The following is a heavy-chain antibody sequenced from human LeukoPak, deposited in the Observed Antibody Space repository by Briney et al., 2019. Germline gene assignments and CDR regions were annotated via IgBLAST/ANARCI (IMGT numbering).Heavy chain of an antibody. Sequence: GGSLRLSCAASGFTFSSYAMHWVRQAPGKGLEWEAVISYDGSNKYYADSVKGRFTISRDNSKNTLYLQMNSLRAEDTAVYYCARGPPQYSSSWYDYFDYWGQGTLVTVSS. CDR2: ISYDGSNK. V-gene: IGHV3-30*04. J-gene: IGHJ4*02. CDR3: ARGPPQYSSSWYDYFDY. CDR1: GFTFSSYA. D-gene: IGHD6-13*01.